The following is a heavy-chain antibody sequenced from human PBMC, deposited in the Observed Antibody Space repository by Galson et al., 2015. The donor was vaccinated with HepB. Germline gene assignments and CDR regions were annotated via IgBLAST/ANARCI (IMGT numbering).Heavy chain of an antibody. CDR2: ISYDGSNK. Sequence: LRLSCAASGFTFSSYGMHWVRQAPGKGLEWVAVISYDGSNKYYADSVKGRFTISRDNSKNTLYLQMNSLRAEDTAVYYCAKEGLYYDSSGYHDAFDIWGQGTMVTVSS. D-gene: IGHD3-22*01. CDR3: AKEGLYYDSSGYHDAFDI. J-gene: IGHJ3*02. CDR1: GFTFSSYG. V-gene: IGHV3-30*18.